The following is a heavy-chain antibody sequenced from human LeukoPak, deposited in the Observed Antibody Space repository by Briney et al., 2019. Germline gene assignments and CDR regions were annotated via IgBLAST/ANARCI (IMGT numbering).Heavy chain of an antibody. CDR3: AAGDPWHLLDY. CDR1: GYTLTELS. D-gene: IGHD5-12*01. Sequence: ASVKVSCKGSGYTLTELSMHCVRQAPGKGLEWRGCFDLGDGETIFAQKFQGRVTMTEDTSTDAAYMELRSLTSEDTAVYYCAAGDPWHLLDYWGQGTLVTVSS. CDR2: FDLGDGET. J-gene: IGHJ4*02. V-gene: IGHV1-24*01.